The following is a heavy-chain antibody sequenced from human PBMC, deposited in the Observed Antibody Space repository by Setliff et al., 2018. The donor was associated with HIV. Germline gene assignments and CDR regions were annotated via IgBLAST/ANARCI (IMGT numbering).Heavy chain of an antibody. J-gene: IGHJ4*01. D-gene: IGHD2-8*02. CDR3: VRGALLAAFDFDH. V-gene: IGHV1-3*01. CDR1: GYTFTSYA. Sequence: ASVKVSCKASGYTFTSYAIHWVRQAPGRSLEWLGWINAGKGEKKYSQDLQDRITITSDTSANTAYMALSSLSSDDTAVYFCVRGALLAAFDFDHWGHGTLVTVSS. CDR2: INAGKGEK.